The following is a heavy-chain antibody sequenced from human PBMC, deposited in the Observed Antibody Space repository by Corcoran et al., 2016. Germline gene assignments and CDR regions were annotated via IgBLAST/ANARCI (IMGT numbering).Heavy chain of an antibody. V-gene: IGHV5-51*01. J-gene: IGHJ4*02. CDR1: GYSFTSYW. CDR2: IYPGDSDT. Sequence: EVQLVQSGAEVKKPGESLKISCKGSGYSFTSYWIGWVRQMPGKGLEWMGIIYPGDSDTRYSPSFQGQVTISADKSISTAYLQWSSLKASDTALDYCAGHEAYCGSGSYGSYWGQGTLVTVSS. D-gene: IGHD3-10*01. CDR3: AGHEAYCGSGSYGSY.